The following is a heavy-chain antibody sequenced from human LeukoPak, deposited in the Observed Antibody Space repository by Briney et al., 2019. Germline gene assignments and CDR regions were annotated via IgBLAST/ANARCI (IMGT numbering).Heavy chain of an antibody. CDR3: ARSLGYCSSTSCYTRRYYYYYMDV. V-gene: IGHV3-21*01. D-gene: IGHD2-2*02. CDR2: ISSSSSYI. J-gene: IGHJ6*03. Sequence: GGSLRLSCAASGFTFSSYNTNWVRQAPGKGLEWVSSISSSSSYIYYADSVKGRFTISRDNAKNSLYLQMNSLRAEDTAVYYCARSLGYCSSTSCYTRRYYYYYMDVWGKGTTVTVSS. CDR1: GFTFSSYN.